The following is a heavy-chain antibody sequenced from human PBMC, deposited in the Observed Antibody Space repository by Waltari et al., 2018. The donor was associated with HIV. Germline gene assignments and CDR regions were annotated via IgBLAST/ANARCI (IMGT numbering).Heavy chain of an antibody. CDR3: ARKAVAGDYFDY. CDR2: INHSGST. V-gene: IGHV4-34*01. CDR1: GGSFRGYY. Sequence: QVQLQQWRAGLLKPSETLSLTCAVYGGSFRGYYWSRIRQPPGKGVEWIGEINHSGSTNYNPSLKRRVTISVDTSKNQFSLKLSSVTAADTAVYYCARKAVAGDYFDYWGQGTLVTVSS. D-gene: IGHD6-19*01. J-gene: IGHJ4*02.